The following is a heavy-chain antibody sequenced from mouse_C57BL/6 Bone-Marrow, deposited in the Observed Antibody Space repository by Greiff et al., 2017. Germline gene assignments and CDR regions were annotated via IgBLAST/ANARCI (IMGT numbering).Heavy chain of an antibody. Sequence: QVQLQQSGAELVRPGASVKLSCKASGYTFTDYYINWVKQRPGQGLEWIARIYPGSGNTYYNEKFKGKATLTAEKSSSTAYMQLSSLTSEYSAVYFCASWGLLWLRRGGYYYAMDYWGQGTSVTVSS. CDR1: GYTFTDYY. J-gene: IGHJ4*01. CDR2: IYPGSGNT. CDR3: ASWGLLWLRRGGYYYAMDY. V-gene: IGHV1-76*01. D-gene: IGHD2-2*01.